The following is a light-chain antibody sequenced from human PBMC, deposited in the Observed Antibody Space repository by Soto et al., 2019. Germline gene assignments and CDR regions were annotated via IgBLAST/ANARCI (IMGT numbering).Light chain of an antibody. CDR1: SSDVGCYNY. J-gene: IGLJ3*02. Sequence: QSALTQPASVSGSPGQSITISCTGTSSDVGCYNYVSWYQQHPGKAPKRMIYEVSNRPSGVSNRFSGSKSGNTASLTISGLQAEDEADYYCSSYTSSSTRVFGGGTQLTV. CDR2: EVS. CDR3: SSYTSSSTRV. V-gene: IGLV2-14*01.